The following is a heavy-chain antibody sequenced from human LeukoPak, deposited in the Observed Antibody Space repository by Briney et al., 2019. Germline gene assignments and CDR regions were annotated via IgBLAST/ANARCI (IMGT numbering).Heavy chain of an antibody. V-gene: IGHV3-48*03. Sequence: PGGSLRLSCAASGFTFSSYEMNWVRQAPGKGLEWVSYICSSGSTIYYADSVKGGFTISRDNAKNSMYLQMNSLRAEDTAVYYCATPHDYGGNPIVFDYWGRGTLVSVSS. CDR1: GFTFSSYE. D-gene: IGHD4-23*01. J-gene: IGHJ4*02. CDR2: ICSSGSTI. CDR3: ATPHDYGGNPIVFDY.